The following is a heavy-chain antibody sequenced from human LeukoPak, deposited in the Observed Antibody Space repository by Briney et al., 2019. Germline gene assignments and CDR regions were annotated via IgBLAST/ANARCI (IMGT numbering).Heavy chain of an antibody. J-gene: IGHJ4*02. CDR2: ISSSSTI. Sequence: GGSLRLSCAASGFTFSSYSMNWVRQAPGKGLEWVSYISSSSTIYYADSVKGRFTISRDNAKNSLYLQMNSLRAEDTAVYYCARGGTMVRGIIDYWGQGTLVTVSS. CDR3: ARGGTMVRGIIDY. V-gene: IGHV3-48*04. CDR1: GFTFSSYS. D-gene: IGHD3-10*01.